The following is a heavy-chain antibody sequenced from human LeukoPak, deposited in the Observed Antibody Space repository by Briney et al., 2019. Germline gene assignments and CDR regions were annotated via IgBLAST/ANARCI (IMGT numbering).Heavy chain of an antibody. D-gene: IGHD5-18*01. CDR1: GYTFSIYG. Sequence: GASVKVSCKASGYTFSIYGVSWVRQAPGQGLEWVAWISAYNGNTNYAQKFQGRVTMTTDTSTSTAYMELRSLRSDDTAVYYCARGGYSYGYTGYFDYWGQGTLVTVSS. V-gene: IGHV1-18*01. CDR3: ARGGYSYGYTGYFDY. J-gene: IGHJ4*02. CDR2: ISAYNGNT.